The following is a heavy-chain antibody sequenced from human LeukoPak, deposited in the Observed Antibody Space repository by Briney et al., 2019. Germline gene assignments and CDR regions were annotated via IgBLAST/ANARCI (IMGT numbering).Heavy chain of an antibody. V-gene: IGHV1-18*01. Sequence: ASVKVSCKASGYTFTTYGISWVRQAPGQGLEWMGWISGYNGNTNYAQKFQGRVTMTTDTSTTKAYMDVRSLRSDDTAVYYCARGSRITYSHDAFDIWGQGTMVTVSS. D-gene: IGHD1-20*01. CDR3: ARGSRITYSHDAFDI. CDR2: ISGYNGNT. J-gene: IGHJ3*02. CDR1: GYTFTTYG.